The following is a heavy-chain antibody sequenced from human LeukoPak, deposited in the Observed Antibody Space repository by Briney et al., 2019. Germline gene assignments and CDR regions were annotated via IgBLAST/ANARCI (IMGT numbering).Heavy chain of an antibody. D-gene: IGHD3-22*01. Sequence: GGSLRLSCAASGFTFSSYWMHWVRQAPGKGLVWVSRINTDGSSTSYADSVKGRFTISRDNSKNSLYLQMNSLRAEDTALYYCAKDGVYYYDSMEGSWFDPWGQGTLVTVSS. CDR1: GFTFSSYW. J-gene: IGHJ5*02. V-gene: IGHV3-74*01. CDR3: AKDGVYYYDSMEGSWFDP. CDR2: INTDGSST.